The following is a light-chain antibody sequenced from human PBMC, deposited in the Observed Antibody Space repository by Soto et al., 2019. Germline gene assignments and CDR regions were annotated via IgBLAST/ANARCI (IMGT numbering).Light chain of an antibody. V-gene: IGKV3-15*01. CDR3: QQYGDRPWT. Sequence: EVVLTQSPATLSVSPGDRATLSCRASQYIGSAVAWYHQKSGQAPRLLIFDASIRVPTTPSRFSGSVSGTDFTLTISSLESEDFAVYYCQQYGDRPWTFGQGTKVEIK. CDR2: DAS. J-gene: IGKJ1*01. CDR1: QYIGSA.